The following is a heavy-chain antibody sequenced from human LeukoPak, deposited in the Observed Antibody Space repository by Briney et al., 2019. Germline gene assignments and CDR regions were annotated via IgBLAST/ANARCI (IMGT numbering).Heavy chain of an antibody. J-gene: IGHJ5*02. Sequence: SVKVSCKASGGTFSSYAISWVRQAPGQGLEWMGRIIPILGIANYAQKFQGRVTITADKSTSIAYMELSSLRSEDTAVYYCARVRSWFIVGATTAWFDPWGQGTLVTVSS. CDR3: ARVRSWFIVGATTAWFDP. D-gene: IGHD1-26*01. V-gene: IGHV1-69*04. CDR1: GGTFSSYA. CDR2: IIPILGIA.